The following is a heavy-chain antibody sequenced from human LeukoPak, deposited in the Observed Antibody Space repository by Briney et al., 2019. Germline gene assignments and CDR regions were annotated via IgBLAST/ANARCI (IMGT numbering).Heavy chain of an antibody. V-gene: IGHV3-33*01. D-gene: IGHD6-19*01. Sequence: GGSLRLSCAASGFTFSSYGMHWVRQAPGKGLEWVAVIWYDGSNKYYADSVKGRFTISRDNSKNMLYLRMNSLRAEDTAVYYCARASGSGWQFDYWGQGTLVTVSS. CDR1: GFTFSSYG. J-gene: IGHJ4*02. CDR2: IWYDGSNK. CDR3: ARASGSGWQFDY.